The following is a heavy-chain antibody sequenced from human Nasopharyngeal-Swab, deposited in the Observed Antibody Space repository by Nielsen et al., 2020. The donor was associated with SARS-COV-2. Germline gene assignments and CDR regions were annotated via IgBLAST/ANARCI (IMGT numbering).Heavy chain of an antibody. CDR2: ISNSSSTI. CDR1: GFTFSSYS. CDR3: AKDLDSGYDWGYFDY. D-gene: IGHD5-12*01. V-gene: IGHV3-48*01. Sequence: GGSLRLSCAASGFTFSSYSMNWVRQAPGKGLEWVSYISNSSSTIYYADSVKGRFTISRDNSKNTLYLQMNSLRAEDTAVHYCAKDLDSGYDWGYFDYWGQGTLVTVSS. J-gene: IGHJ4*02.